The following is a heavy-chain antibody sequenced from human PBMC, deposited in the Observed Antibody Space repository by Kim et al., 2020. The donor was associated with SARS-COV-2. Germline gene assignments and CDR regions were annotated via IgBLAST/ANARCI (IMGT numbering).Heavy chain of an antibody. CDR1: GFTFSSYA. J-gene: IGHJ6*02. CDR2: ISGSGGST. D-gene: IGHD5-12*01. Sequence: GGSLRLSCAASGFTFSSYAMSWVRQAPGKGLEWVSAISGSGGSTYYADSVKGRFTISRDNSKNTLYLQMNSLRAEDTAVYYCAKNGQLGDIVAGIMMGDNPFYGRDVWGQGTTVTVSS. V-gene: IGHV3-23*01. CDR3: AKNGQLGDIVAGIMMGDNPFYGRDV.